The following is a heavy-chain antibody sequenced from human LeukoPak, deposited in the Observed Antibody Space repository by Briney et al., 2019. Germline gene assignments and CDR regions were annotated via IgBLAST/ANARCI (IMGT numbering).Heavy chain of an antibody. D-gene: IGHD2-2*01. J-gene: IGHJ4*02. CDR1: GFTFSDYY. V-gene: IGHV3-11*01. CDR3: ASSVVPAALIDY. Sequence: GGSLRLSCAASGFTFSDYYMSWIRQAPGKGLEWVSYISSSGSTIYYADSVKGRFTISRDNAKNSLYLQMNSLRAEDTAVYYCASSVVPAALIDYWGQGTLVTVPS. CDR2: ISSSGSTI.